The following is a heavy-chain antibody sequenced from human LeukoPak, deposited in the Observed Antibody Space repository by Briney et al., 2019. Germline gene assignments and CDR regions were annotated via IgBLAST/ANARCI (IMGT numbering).Heavy chain of an antibody. J-gene: IGHJ4*02. CDR2: IFPGDSDT. V-gene: IGHV5-51*01. Sequence: GESLKISCKGSGYSFTSYWIGWVRQMPGKGLEWMGIIFPGDSDTIYNPSFQGQVTISADKSISTAYLQWSSLKASDTAMYYCARRSGSSGYLRLDYWGQGTLVTVSS. CDR1: GYSFTSYW. CDR3: ARRSGSSGYLRLDY. D-gene: IGHD3-22*01.